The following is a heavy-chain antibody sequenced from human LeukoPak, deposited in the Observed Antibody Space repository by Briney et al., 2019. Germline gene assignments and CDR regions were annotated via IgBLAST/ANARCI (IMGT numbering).Heavy chain of an antibody. Sequence: PGESLRLSCAASGFTFSSYAMTWVRQAPGKGLELVSGMSGSGGSTYYADSVKGRFTAPRDNSKKTVYLQMNSLRAEDTAVYYCAKVMGFGVGQAEFYFDYWGQGTLVTV. J-gene: IGHJ4*02. CDR3: AKVMGFGVGQAEFYFDY. CDR2: MSGSGGST. CDR1: GFTFSSYA. D-gene: IGHD3-10*01. V-gene: IGHV3-23*01.